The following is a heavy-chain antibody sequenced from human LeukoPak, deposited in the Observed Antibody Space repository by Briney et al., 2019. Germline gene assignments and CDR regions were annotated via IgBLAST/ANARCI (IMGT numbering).Heavy chain of an antibody. D-gene: IGHD6-13*01. CDR1: GFTVSSNY. J-gene: IGHJ6*02. CDR2: IYSGGDT. Sequence: PGGSLRLSCAASGFTVSSNYMSWVRQAPGKGLEWVSVIYSGGDTYYADSVKGRFTISRDTSKNTLYLQMNSLRAEDTAVYYCAAVSRPWPSSSSWYRSHYGMDVWGQGTTVTVSS. CDR3: AAVSRPWPSSSSWYRSHYGMDV. V-gene: IGHV3-53*01.